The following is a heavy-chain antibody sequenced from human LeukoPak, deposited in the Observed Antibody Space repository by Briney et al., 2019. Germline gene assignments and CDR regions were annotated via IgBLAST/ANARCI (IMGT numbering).Heavy chain of an antibody. D-gene: IGHD6-13*01. Sequence: ASVKVSCKASGYTFTSYDINWVRQATGQGLEWMGWMNPNSVNTGYAQKFQGRVTMTRNTSISTAYMELSSLRSEDTAVYCCARVRADGTDYWGQGTLVTVSS. J-gene: IGHJ4*02. V-gene: IGHV1-8*01. CDR1: GYTFTSYD. CDR3: ARVRADGTDY. CDR2: MNPNSVNT.